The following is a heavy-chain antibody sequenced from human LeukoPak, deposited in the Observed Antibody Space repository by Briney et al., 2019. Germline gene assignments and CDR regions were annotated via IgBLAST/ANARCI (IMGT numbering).Heavy chain of an antibody. D-gene: IGHD5-12*01. CDR2: INPSGGST. J-gene: IGHJ3*02. CDR3: ARDLYSGHEGNAFDI. Sequence: ASVKVSCKASGYTFTSYYMHWVRQAPGQGLEWMGIINPSGGSTSYAQKFQGRVTMTRDTSTSTVYMELSSLRSEDTAVYYCARDLYSGHEGNAFDIWGQGTMVTVSS. V-gene: IGHV1-46*01. CDR1: GYTFTSYY.